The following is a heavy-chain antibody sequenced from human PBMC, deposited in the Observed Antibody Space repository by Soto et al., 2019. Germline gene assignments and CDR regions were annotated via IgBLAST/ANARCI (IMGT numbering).Heavy chain of an antibody. CDR3: ARGINYYASGADAFDI. CDR1: VYTFTSDD. J-gene: IGHJ3*02. D-gene: IGHD3-10*01. CDR2: MNPNSGNT. Sequence: QVQLVQSGAEVKKPGASVKVSCKASVYTFTSDDINWVRQATGQGLEWMGWMNPNSGNTGYAQKFQGRVTMTRNTSIRKDYMELSSLRSEDTSVYYCARGINYYASGADAFDIWGQWTMVTVSS. V-gene: IGHV1-8*01.